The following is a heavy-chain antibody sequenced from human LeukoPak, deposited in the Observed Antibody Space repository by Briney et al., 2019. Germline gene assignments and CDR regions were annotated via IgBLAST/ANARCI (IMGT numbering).Heavy chain of an antibody. CDR2: IWYDGSNK. D-gene: IGHD3-10*01. Sequence: WRSLRLSCAASGFTFSNYGMHWVRQAPGKGLEWVAVIWYDGSNKYYADSVKGRFTISRDNSKNTLYLQMNSLRAEDTAVYYCAGNYGPYYFDYWGQGTEVTFSS. CDR3: AGNYGPYYFDY. V-gene: IGHV3-33*01. J-gene: IGHJ4*02. CDR1: GFTFSNYG.